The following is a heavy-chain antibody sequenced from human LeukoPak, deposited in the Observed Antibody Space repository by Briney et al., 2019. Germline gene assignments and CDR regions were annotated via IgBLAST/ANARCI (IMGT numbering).Heavy chain of an antibody. CDR3: ARTIRGQNYADF. CDR2: VRFDGSNK. J-gene: IGHJ4*02. D-gene: IGHD3-10*01. CDR1: GFSFSAYG. V-gene: IGHV3-30*02. Sequence: GGSLRLSCTASGFSFSAYGMQWVRQAPGKGLEWVSYVRFDGSNKYYADFVKGRFAISKDNSNNRAYLQLNRLTPDDTAVYYCARTIRGQNYADFWGQGTRVTVSS.